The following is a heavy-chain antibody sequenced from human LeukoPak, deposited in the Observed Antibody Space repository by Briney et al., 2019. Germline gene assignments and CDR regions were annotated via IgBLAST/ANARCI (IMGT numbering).Heavy chain of an antibody. CDR2: IKQDGSDT. V-gene: IGHV3-7*03. CDR3: ATQAYALFDY. D-gene: IGHD2-2*01. J-gene: IGHJ4*02. CDR1: GFSFSSYW. Sequence: GGSLRLSCVASGFSFSSYWMSWVRQAPGKGLEWVANIKQDGSDTYYADSVRGRFTISRDNAKKSLYLQMSSLRAEDTAIYYCATQAYALFDYWGQGTLVTVSS.